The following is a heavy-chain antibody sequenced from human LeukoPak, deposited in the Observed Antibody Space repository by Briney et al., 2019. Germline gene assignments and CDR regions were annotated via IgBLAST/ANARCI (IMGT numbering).Heavy chain of an antibody. CDR1: GFTVSSNS. CDR2: ISSSSSYI. D-gene: IGHD3-3*01. Sequence: GGSLRLSCTVSGFTVSSNSVSWVRQAPGKGLEWVSSISSSSSYIYYADSVKGRFTISRDNANNSLYLQMNRLRAEDTAVYCCAREFWSGYYFDYWGQGTLVTVSS. V-gene: IGHV3-21*01. CDR3: AREFWSGYYFDY. J-gene: IGHJ4*02.